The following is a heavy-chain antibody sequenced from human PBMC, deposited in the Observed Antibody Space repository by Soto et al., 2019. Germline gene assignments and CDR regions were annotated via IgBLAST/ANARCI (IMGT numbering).Heavy chain of an antibody. CDR3: AREREYCSSTSCYKSFDY. D-gene: IGHD2-2*02. CDR1: GGSISSGGYY. CDR2: IYYSGST. Sequence: SETLSLTCTVSGGSISSGGYYWSWIRQHPGKGLEWIGYIYYSGSTYYNPSLKSRVTISVDTSKNQFSLKLSSVTAADTAVYYCAREREYCSSTSCYKSFDYWGQGTLVTVSS. J-gene: IGHJ4*02. V-gene: IGHV4-31*03.